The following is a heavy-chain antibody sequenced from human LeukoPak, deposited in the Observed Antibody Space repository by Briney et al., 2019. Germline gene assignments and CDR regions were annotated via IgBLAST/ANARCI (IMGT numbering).Heavy chain of an antibody. J-gene: IGHJ5*02. CDR1: GYTFTSYA. D-gene: IGHD3-10*01. CDR2: INAGNGNT. V-gene: IGHV1-3*01. Sequence: ASVKVSCKASGYTFTSYAMHWVRQAPGQRLEWMGWINAGNGNTEYSQKFQGRVTITRDTSASTAYMELSSLRSEDTAVYYCAARGYYGSGSFWFDLWGQGTLVTVSS. CDR3: AARGYYGSGSFWFDL.